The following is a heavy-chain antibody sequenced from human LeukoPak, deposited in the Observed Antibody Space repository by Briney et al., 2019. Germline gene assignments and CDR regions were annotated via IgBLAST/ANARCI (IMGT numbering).Heavy chain of an antibody. CDR2: IIPIFGTA. D-gene: IGHD1-26*01. J-gene: IGHJ4*02. Sequence: SVKVSCKASGGTFSSYAISWVRQAPGQGLEWMGGIIPIFGTANYAQKFQGRVTITADESTSTAYMELSSLRSEDTAVYYCARELYSGSNLAFDYWGQGTLVTVSS. CDR3: ARELYSGSNLAFDY. CDR1: GGTFSSYA. V-gene: IGHV1-69*13.